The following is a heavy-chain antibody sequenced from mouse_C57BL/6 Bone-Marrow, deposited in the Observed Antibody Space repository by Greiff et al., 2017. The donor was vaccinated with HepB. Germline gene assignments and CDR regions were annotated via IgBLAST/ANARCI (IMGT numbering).Heavy chain of an antibody. CDR1: GYSITSDY. J-gene: IGHJ1*03. V-gene: IGHV3-8*01. D-gene: IGHD1-1*01. CDR3: ARYITTVVAHWYFDV. Sequence: VQLKQSGPGLAKPSQTLSLTCSVTGYSITSDYWNWIRKFPGNKLEYMGYISYSGSTYYNPSLKSRISITRDTSKNQYYLQLNSVTTEDTATYYCARYITTVVAHWYFDVWGTGTTVTVSS. CDR2: ISYSGST.